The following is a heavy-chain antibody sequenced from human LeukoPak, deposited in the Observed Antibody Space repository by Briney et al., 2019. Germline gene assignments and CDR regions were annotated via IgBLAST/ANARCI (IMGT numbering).Heavy chain of an antibody. CDR3: ASIAVADDFDY. D-gene: IGHD6-19*01. V-gene: IGHV3-21*01. Sequence: GGSLRLSCAASGFTFSSYSMNWVRQAPGKGLEWVSSISSSSSYICYADSVKGRFTISRDNAKNSLYLQMNSLRAEDTAVYYCASIAVADDFDYWGQGTLVTVSS. CDR1: GFTFSSYS. J-gene: IGHJ4*02. CDR2: ISSSSSYI.